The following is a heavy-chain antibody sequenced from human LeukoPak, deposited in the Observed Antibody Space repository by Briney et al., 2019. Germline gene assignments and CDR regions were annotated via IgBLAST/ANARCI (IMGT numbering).Heavy chain of an antibody. D-gene: IGHD4-17*01. CDR3: ARALTTTGSDY. CDR1: GASIGSGGYY. CDR2: IFYSGST. Sequence: SETLSLTCTVSGASIGSGGYYWSWIRQHPGTGLEWIGCIFYSGSTFYNPSLKSRVTISVDTSKNQFSLKLSSVTAADTAVYYCARALTTTGSDYWGQGTLVTAYS. J-gene: IGHJ4*02. V-gene: IGHV4-31*03.